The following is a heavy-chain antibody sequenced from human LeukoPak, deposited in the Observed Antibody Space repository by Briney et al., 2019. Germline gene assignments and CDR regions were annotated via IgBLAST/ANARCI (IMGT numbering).Heavy chain of an antibody. J-gene: IGHJ4*02. CDR3: AKGGGYNSYILGWPVDY. V-gene: IGHV3-43D*04. CDR1: GFTFDDSA. D-gene: IGHD5-24*01. Sequence: GGSQRLSCAPSGFTFDDSAMHWVRQAPGKGLGWVSFISLVGVSAYYADSVKVRFTISRENSKNSLYLQMNSLRAEDTALYNCAKGGGYNSYILGWPVDYWGQGTLVTVSS. CDR2: ISLVGVSA.